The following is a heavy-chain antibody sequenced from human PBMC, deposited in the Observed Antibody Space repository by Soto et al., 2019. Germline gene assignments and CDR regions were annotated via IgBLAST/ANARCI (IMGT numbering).Heavy chain of an antibody. V-gene: IGHV4-59*08. D-gene: IGHD3-16*01. CDR2: IYYSGST. Sequence: SETLSLTCTVSGGSISSYYWSWIRQPPGKGLEWIGYIYYSGSTNYNPSLKSRVTISVDTSKNQFSLKLSSVTAAATAVYYCARHWGEVWFAPGAQGTQVTSPQ. J-gene: IGHJ5*02. CDR3: ARHWGEVWFAP. CDR1: GGSISSYY.